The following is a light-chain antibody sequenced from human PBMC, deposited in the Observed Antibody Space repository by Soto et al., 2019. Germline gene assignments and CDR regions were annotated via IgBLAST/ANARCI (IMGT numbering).Light chain of an antibody. CDR1: QSISSW. CDR3: QKYNSYSRT. V-gene: IGKV1-5*03. J-gene: IGKJ1*01. CDR2: KAS. Sequence: IQVNNSPSNLCAAGGDRSSITWRASQSISSWLAWYQQKPGKAPKLLIYKASSLESGVPSRFSGSGSGTEFTLTIRCLQPDDFATYYCQKYNSYSRTFGQGNKVAIK.